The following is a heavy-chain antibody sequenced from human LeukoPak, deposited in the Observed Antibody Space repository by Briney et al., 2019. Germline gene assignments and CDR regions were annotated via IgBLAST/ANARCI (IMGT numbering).Heavy chain of an antibody. CDR1: GGSISSYY. Sequence: SETLSLTCTVSGGSISSYYWSWIRQPAGKGLEWIGRIYTSGSTNYNPSLKSRVTISVDKSKNQFSLKLSSVTAADTAVYYCARDGCSSTSCYGNWFDPWGQGTLVTVSS. D-gene: IGHD2-2*01. CDR2: IYTSGST. CDR3: ARDGCSSTSCYGNWFDP. V-gene: IGHV4-4*07. J-gene: IGHJ5*02.